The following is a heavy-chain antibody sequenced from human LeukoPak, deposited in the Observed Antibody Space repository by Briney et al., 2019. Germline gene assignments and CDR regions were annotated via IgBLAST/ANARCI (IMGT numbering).Heavy chain of an antibody. Sequence: GSSVKASSKSSGCTFIDNYIHWLRQAPGKELEWMGYVGRHSSATSSPLEFQGRVTMTRDASMSTVYMELARVTSDDTAVYYCAREGNGRRSNDFDDWGQGTLVTVSS. D-gene: IGHD4-23*01. CDR2: VGRHSSAT. V-gene: IGHV1-2*02. CDR3: AREGNGRRSNDFDD. J-gene: IGHJ4*02. CDR1: GCTFIDNY.